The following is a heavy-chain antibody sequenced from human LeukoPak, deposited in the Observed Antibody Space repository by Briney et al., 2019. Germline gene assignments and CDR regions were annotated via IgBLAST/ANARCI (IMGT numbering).Heavy chain of an antibody. CDR3: ARDGMVAHIDY. Sequence: PGGSLRLSCAASGFTFSSYGMHWVRQAPGKGLEWVAVIWYDGSNKYYADSVKGRFTISRDNSKNTLYLQMNSLRAEDTAVYYCARDGMVAHIDYWGQGTLVTVSS. V-gene: IGHV3-33*01. CDR1: GFTFSSYG. J-gene: IGHJ4*02. D-gene: IGHD2-8*01. CDR2: IWYDGSNK.